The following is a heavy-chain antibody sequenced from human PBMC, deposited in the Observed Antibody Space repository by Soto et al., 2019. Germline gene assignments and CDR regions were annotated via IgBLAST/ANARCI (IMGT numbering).Heavy chain of an antibody. CDR1: GVSLSTTGVG. J-gene: IGHJ4*02. D-gene: IGHD2-15*01. CDR3: AHMRAAKFDY. V-gene: IGHV2-5*02. CDR2: IYWDDDK. Sequence: QITLKESGPTLVKPTQTLTLTCNVSGVSLSTTGVGVGWIRQPPGKALEWLALIYWDDDKRSRPSLKSSLTIRKATATNQVVLTLPSMAPVETATYYCAHMRAAKFDYWGPGTLVTVSS.